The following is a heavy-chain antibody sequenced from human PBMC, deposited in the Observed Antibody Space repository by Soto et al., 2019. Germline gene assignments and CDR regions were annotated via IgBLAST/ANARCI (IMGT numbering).Heavy chain of an antibody. Sequence: GGSLRLSCAASGFTFNSYNMNWVRQAPGKGLEWLAYITVTTGNRVYADSVKGRFTISTDNAKNTVYLQMNSLRAEDTAVYYCAKGGYVLLWFGESRRYGMDVWGQGTTVTVSS. V-gene: IGHV3-48*01. J-gene: IGHJ6*02. CDR2: ITVTTGNR. CDR3: AKGGYVLLWFGESRRYGMDV. D-gene: IGHD3-10*01. CDR1: GFTFNSYN.